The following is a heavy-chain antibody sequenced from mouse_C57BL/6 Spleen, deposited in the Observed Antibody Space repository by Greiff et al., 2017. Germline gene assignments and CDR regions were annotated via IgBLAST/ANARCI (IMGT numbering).Heavy chain of an antibody. Sequence: EVQLQQSGAELVKPGASVKLSCPASGFNFKDYYMHWVKQRTEQGLEWIGRIDPEDGDTKYTPKFQGKATLTADTSSNTAYLQLRSLTPEGTAVYYCASASCGSSYGGFWSFHVWGTGNMVTVS. J-gene: IGHJ1*03. CDR1: GFNFKDYY. CDR2: IDPEDGDT. V-gene: IGHV14-2*01. D-gene: IGHD1-1*01. CDR3: ASASCGSSYGGFWSFHV.